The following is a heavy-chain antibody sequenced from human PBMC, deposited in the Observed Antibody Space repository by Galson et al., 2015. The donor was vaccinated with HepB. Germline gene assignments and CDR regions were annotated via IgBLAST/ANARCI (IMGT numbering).Heavy chain of an antibody. CDR2: INGDGSGT. CDR1: GFTFSNYW. V-gene: IGHV3-74*01. CDR3: AREWTSAWNLNY. D-gene: IGHD1-7*01. J-gene: IGHJ4*02. Sequence: SLRLSCAASGFTFSNYWMHWVRQAPGKGLVWVARINGDGSGTFYADAMKGRFSISRDNAQNTLFLQMNSLRAEDTAVYYCAREWTSAWNLNYWGQGTLVTVSS.